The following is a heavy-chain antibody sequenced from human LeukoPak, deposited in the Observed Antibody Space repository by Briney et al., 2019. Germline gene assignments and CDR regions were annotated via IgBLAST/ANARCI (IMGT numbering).Heavy chain of an antibody. CDR3: ARQNGDYYDSTGAFDI. Sequence: GESLKISCKGSGYSFTSYWIGWVRQMPGKGLEWMGIIYPGDSDTRYSPSFQGQVTISADKSISTAYLQWSSLKASDTAMYYCARQNGDYYDSTGAFDIWGQGTMVTVSS. V-gene: IGHV5-51*01. CDR1: GYSFTSYW. J-gene: IGHJ3*02. CDR2: IYPGDSDT. D-gene: IGHD3-22*01.